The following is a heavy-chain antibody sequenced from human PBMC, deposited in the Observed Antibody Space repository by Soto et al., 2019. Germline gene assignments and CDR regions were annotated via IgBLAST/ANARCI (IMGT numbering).Heavy chain of an antibody. CDR3: ARVRYYYDSSGYYYYFDY. CDR2: INSDGSST. J-gene: IGHJ4*02. CDR1: GFTFSSYW. V-gene: IGHV3-74*01. Sequence: GGSLRLSCAASGFTFSSYWMHWVRQAPGKGLVWVSRINSDGSSTSYADSVKGRFTISRDNAKNTLYLQMNSLRAEDTAVYYCARVRYYYDSSGYYYYFDYWGQGTLVTVSS. D-gene: IGHD3-22*01.